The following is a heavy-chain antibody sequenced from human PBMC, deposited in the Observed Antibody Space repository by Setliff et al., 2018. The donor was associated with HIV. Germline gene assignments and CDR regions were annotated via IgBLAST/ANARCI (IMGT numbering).Heavy chain of an antibody. V-gene: IGHV4-34*01. D-gene: IGHD2-8*01. CDR2: INHSGNT. J-gene: IGHJ4*02. Sequence: SETLSLTCAVYGESFSTYFWNWIRQPPGKGLEWIGQINHSGNTNYNPSLKSRVTISMGSSRNQFSLKLRSVTAADTAVYYCATGLIMAPDYWGQGSLVTVSS. CDR3: ATGLIMAPDY. CDR1: GESFSTYF.